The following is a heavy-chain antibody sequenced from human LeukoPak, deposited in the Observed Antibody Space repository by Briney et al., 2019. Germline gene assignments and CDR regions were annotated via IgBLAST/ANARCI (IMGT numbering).Heavy chain of an antibody. CDR2: INPNSGGT. V-gene: IGHV1-2*02. Sequence: ASVTVSCKASGYTFTGYYMHWGRHAPGQGLEWMGWINPNSGGTNYEQKFQGRVTMTRDTSISTAYMELSRLRSDDTAVYYCARDRRYGVKRNWFDPGGQGTLVTVSA. D-gene: IGHD4-23*01. CDR3: ARDRRYGVKRNWFDP. J-gene: IGHJ5*02. CDR1: GYTFTGYY.